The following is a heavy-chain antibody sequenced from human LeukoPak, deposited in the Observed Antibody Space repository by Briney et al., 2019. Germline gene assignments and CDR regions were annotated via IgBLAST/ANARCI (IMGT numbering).Heavy chain of an antibody. D-gene: IGHD3-9*01. CDR3: AKDRGRYFNYYYGMDV. Sequence: GRSLRLSCAASGFTFSSYGMHWVRQAPGKGLEWVAVISYDGSNKYYADSVKGRFTISRDNSKNTLYLQMNSLRAEDTAVYYCAKDRGRYFNYYYGMDVWGQGTTVTVSS. CDR1: GFTFSSYG. J-gene: IGHJ6*02. CDR2: ISYDGSNK. V-gene: IGHV3-30*18.